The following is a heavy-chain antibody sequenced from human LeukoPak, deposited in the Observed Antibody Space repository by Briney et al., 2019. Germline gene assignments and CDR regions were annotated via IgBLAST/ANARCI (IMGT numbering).Heavy chain of an antibody. Sequence: PGRSLRLSCAASGFTFDDYAMHWVRKAPGKGLEWVSGISWNSGSIGYADSVKGRFTISRDNAKNSLYLQMNSLRAEDMALYYCAKVSSSSALGYFDYWGQGTLVTVSS. J-gene: IGHJ4*02. CDR3: AKVSSSSALGYFDY. CDR1: GFTFDDYA. CDR2: ISWNSGSI. D-gene: IGHD6-6*01. V-gene: IGHV3-9*03.